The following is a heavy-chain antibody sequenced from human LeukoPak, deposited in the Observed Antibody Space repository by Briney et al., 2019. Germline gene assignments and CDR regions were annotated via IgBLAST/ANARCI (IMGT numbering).Heavy chain of an antibody. D-gene: IGHD6-19*01. J-gene: IGHJ4*02. CDR1: GYTFTSYD. CDR3: ARKSTPSSGWTPFDY. CDR2: MNPNSGDT. V-gene: IGHV1-8*01. Sequence: ASVKVSCKASGYTFTSYDINWVRQATGQGLEWMGWMNPNSGDTGYAQKFQGRVTMTRNSSISTAYMELSSLRSEDTAVYYCARKSTPSSGWTPFDYWGQGTLVTVSS.